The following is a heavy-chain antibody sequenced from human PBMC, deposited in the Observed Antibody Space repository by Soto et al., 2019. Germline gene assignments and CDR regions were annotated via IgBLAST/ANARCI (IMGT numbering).Heavy chain of an antibody. Sequence: QVQLVESGGGVVEPGRSLRLSCAASGFTFSSYAMHWVRQAPGKGLEWVAVISHDGSITYYSDSVKGRFTMSRDNSNNTLFLQMSSLISEDTAIYYCAKDEYWESHFYYFMDLWGRGTKVTVSS. D-gene: IGHD3-16*01. CDR1: GFTFSSYA. CDR3: AKDEYWESHFYYFMDL. J-gene: IGHJ6*03. V-gene: IGHV3-30*15. CDR2: ISHDGSIT.